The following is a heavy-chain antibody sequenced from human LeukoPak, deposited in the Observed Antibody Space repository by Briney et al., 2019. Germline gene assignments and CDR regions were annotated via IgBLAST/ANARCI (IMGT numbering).Heavy chain of an antibody. CDR3: XXDXNYYDSSGYYXGRDXXFDL. V-gene: IGHV3-23*01. CDR2: ISGSGGST. CDR1: GFTFSSYA. J-gene: IGHJ2*01. D-gene: IGHD3-22*01. Sequence: GGSLRLSCAASGFTFSSYAMSWVRQAPGKGLEWVSAISGSGGSTYYADSVKGRFTISRDNSKNTLYLQMRRLRAEDTAVYYXXXDXNYYDSSGYYXGRDXXFDLWGRGTLVTVSS.